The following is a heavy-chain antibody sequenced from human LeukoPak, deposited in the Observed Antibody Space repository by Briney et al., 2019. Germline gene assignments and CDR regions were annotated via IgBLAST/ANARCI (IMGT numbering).Heavy chain of an antibody. CDR1: GFTFSNSG. CDR2: IRYDGSNE. J-gene: IGHJ5*02. V-gene: IGHV3-30*02. Sequence: GGSLRLSCTASGFTFSNSGMHWVRQAPGKGLEWVAFIRYDGSNEFYVDSVKGRFTISRDNSMNTLNLQMSSLRPEDTAVYYCARSVAGITWFDPWGQGTLVTVSS. CDR3: ARSVAGITWFDP. D-gene: IGHD6-19*01.